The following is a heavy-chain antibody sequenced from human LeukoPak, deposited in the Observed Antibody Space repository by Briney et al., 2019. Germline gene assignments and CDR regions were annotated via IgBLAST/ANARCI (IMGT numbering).Heavy chain of an antibody. Sequence: TSETLSLTCTVSGGSISSYYWSWIRQPAGKGLEWIGSIYYSGSTYYNPSLKSRVTISVDTSKNQFSLKLSSVTAADTAVYYCARRLIGYCSGGSCYSGYFQHWGQGTPVTVSS. D-gene: IGHD2-15*01. J-gene: IGHJ1*01. V-gene: IGHV4-59*04. CDR1: GGSISSYY. CDR3: ARRLIGYCSGGSCYSGYFQH. CDR2: IYYSGST.